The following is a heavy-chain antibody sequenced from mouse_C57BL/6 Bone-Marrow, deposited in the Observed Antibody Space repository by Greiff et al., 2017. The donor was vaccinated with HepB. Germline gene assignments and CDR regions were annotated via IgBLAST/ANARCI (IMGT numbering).Heavy chain of an antibody. J-gene: IGHJ2*01. D-gene: IGHD2-3*01. CDR3: TDGYYHY. V-gene: IGHV6-3*01. CDR1: GFTFSNYW. CDR2: IRLKSDNYAT. Sequence: EVKVEESGGGLVQPGGSMKLSCVASGFTFSNYWMNWVRQSPEKGLEWVAQIRLKSDNYATHYAESVKGRFTISRDDSKSSVYLQMNNLRAEDTGIYYCTDGYYHYWGQGTTLTVSS.